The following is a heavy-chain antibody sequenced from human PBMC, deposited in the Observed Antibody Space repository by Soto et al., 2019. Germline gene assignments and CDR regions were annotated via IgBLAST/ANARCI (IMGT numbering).Heavy chain of an antibody. J-gene: IGHJ4*02. CDR1: GFTFSSYG. CDR3: ARDPTVYDYVWGSYRYFDY. V-gene: IGHV3-33*01. Sequence: PGGSLRLSCAASGFTFSSYGMHWVRQAPGKGLEWVAVIWYDGSNKYYADSVKGRFTISRDNSKNTLYLQMNSLRAEDTAVYYCARDPTVYDYVWGSYRYFDYWGQGTLVTVSS. D-gene: IGHD3-16*02. CDR2: IWYDGSNK.